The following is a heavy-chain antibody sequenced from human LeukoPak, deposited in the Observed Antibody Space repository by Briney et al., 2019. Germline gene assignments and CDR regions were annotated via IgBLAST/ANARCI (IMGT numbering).Heavy chain of an antibody. V-gene: IGHV3-23*01. CDR2: ISGSGGST. CDR3: ASFGALLWFGEGGVEDY. CDR1: GFTVSDNS. Sequence: GGSLRLSCAASGFTVSDNSMNWVRQAPGKGLEWVSAISGSGGSTYYADSVKGRFTISRDNSKNTLYLQMNSLRAEDTAVYYCASFGALLWFGEGGVEDYWGQGTLVTVSS. J-gene: IGHJ4*02. D-gene: IGHD3-10*01.